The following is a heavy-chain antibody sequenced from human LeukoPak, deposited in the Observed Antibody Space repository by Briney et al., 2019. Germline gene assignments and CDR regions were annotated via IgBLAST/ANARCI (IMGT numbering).Heavy chain of an antibody. Sequence: SETLSLTCTVSGCPISSYYWSWIRQPPGKGLEWVGYIYYSGSTNYNPPLKSRLTISVDTTKNQFSLKLSSVTAADTAVYYCARDDRGSSGYYPYWGQGTLATVSS. J-gene: IGHJ4*02. D-gene: IGHD3-22*01. CDR3: ARDDRGSSGYYPY. CDR2: IYYSGST. V-gene: IGHV4-59*01. CDR1: GCPISSYY.